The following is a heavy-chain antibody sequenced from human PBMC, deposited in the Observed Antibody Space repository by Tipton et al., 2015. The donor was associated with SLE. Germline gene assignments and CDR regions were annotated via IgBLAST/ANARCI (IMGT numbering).Heavy chain of an antibody. CDR3: ARTYKGLRYSSSPDWFDP. Sequence: TLSLTCTVSGGSISSGDYYWSWIRQPPGKGLEWIGYLSYSGSTNYNPTLKSRVTISVDTSKNQFSLKLSSVTAADTAVYYCARTYKGLRYSSSPDWFDPWGQGTLVTVSS. CDR2: LSYSGST. CDR1: GGSISSGDYY. D-gene: IGHD6-6*01. J-gene: IGHJ5*02. V-gene: IGHV4-61*08.